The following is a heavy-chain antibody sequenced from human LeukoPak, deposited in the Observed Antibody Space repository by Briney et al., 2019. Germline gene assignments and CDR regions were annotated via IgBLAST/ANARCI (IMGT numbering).Heavy chain of an antibody. V-gene: IGHV5-51*01. J-gene: IGHJ5*02. CDR1: GYSFTSYW. D-gene: IGHD6-13*01. CDR2: IYRGDSDT. Sequence: GESLKISCKGSGYSFTSYWIGWVRQMPGKGLEWMGIIYRGDSDTRYSPSFQGQVTISADKSISTAYLQWSSLKASDTAMYYCARRGRLAAAPAYNWFDPWGQGTLVTVSS. CDR3: ARRGRLAAAPAYNWFDP.